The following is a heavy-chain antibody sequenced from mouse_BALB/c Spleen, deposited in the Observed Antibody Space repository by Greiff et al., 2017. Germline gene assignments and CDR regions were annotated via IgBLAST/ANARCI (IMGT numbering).Heavy chain of an antibody. J-gene: IGHJ1*01. CDR2: ISYSGST. Sequence: EVQLQQSGPSLVKPSQTLSLTCSVTGDSITSGYWNWIRKFPGNKLEYMGYISYSGSTYYNPSLKSRISITRDTSKNQYYLQLNSVTTEDTATYYCARCEGYSWYFGVWGAGTTVTVSS. V-gene: IGHV3-8*02. D-gene: IGHD2-3*01. CDR3: ARCEGYSWYFGV. CDR1: GDSITSGY.